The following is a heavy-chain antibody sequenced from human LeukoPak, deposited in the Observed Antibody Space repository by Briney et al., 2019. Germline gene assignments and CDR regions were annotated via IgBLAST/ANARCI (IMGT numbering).Heavy chain of an antibody. CDR1: GFILRNYA. CDR3: AKWGDYDILTGYYDSDY. Sequence: GASLRLSCAASGFILRNYAMSWVRQAPGKGLEWVSAIGGRDGGTYYADSVKGRFTVSRDDPKNTLYLQMNTLRAEDTAVYYCAKWGDYDILTGYYDSDYWGQGTLVTVSS. D-gene: IGHD3-9*01. V-gene: IGHV3-23*01. CDR2: IGGRDGGT. J-gene: IGHJ4*02.